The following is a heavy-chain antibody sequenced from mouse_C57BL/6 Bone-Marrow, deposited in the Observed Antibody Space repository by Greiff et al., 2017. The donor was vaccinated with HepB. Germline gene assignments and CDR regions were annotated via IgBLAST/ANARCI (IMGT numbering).Heavy chain of an antibody. CDR3: ARGDDEANSDY. CDR1: GYTFTSYW. D-gene: IGHD3-2*02. Sequence: QVQLKQPGAEFVMPGASVKLSCKASGYTFTSYWMHWVKQRPGQGLEWIGEIDPSDSYTNYNQKFKGKSTLTVDKSSSTAYMQLSSLTSEDSAVYYYARGDDEANSDYWGQGTTLTVSS. V-gene: IGHV1-69*01. CDR2: IDPSDSYT. J-gene: IGHJ2*01.